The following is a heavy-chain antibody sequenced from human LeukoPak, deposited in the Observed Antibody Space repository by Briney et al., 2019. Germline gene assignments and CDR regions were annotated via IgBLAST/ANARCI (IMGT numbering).Heavy chain of an antibody. V-gene: IGHV3-30*18. CDR2: ISYDGSNK. Sequence: GRSLRLSCAASGFTFSSYGMHWVRQAPGKGLEWVAVISYDGSNKYYADSVKGRFTISRDNSKNTQYLQMNSLRAEDTAVYYCAKGYCGGDCPFDYWGQGTLVTVSS. D-gene: IGHD2-21*01. CDR1: GFTFSSYG. J-gene: IGHJ4*02. CDR3: AKGYCGGDCPFDY.